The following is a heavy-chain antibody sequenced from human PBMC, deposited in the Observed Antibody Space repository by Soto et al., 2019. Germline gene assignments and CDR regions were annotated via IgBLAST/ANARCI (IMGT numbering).Heavy chain of an antibody. V-gene: IGHV4-31*03. CDR1: GGSISSGGYY. D-gene: IGHD4-17*01. CDR3: ARLGDGDAFDI. Sequence: SETLSLTCTVSGGSISSGGYYWSWIRQHPGKGLEWIGYIYYSGSTYYNPSLKSRVTISVDTSKNQFSLKLSSVTAADTAVYYCARLGDGDAFDIWGQGTMVTVSS. CDR2: IYYSGST. J-gene: IGHJ3*02.